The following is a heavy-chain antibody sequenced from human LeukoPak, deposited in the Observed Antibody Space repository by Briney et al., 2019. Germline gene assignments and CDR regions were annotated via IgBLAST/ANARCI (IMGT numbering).Heavy chain of an antibody. V-gene: IGHV3-30*18. CDR1: GFTFSSYG. Sequence: PGRSLRLSCAASGFTFSSYGMHWVRQAPGKGLEWVALISYDGSNTYYADSVKGRITISRDNSKNTLFLQMNSLRAEDTAVYYCAKAESTVITHLDYWGQGTLVTVSS. CDR3: AKAESTVITHLDY. D-gene: IGHD4-17*01. CDR2: ISYDGSNT. J-gene: IGHJ4*02.